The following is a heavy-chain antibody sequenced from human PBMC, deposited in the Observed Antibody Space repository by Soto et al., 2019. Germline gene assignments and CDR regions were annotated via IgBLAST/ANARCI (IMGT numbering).Heavy chain of an antibody. CDR1: SGSISSSNW. Sequence: QVQLQESGPGLVKPSGTLSLTCAVSSGSISSSNWWSWVRQPPGKGLEWIGEIYHSGSTNYNPSLKSRVTISVDTAKSQFSLKLSSVTAADTAVYYCARTPSGVPVDNWGQRTLVTVSS. J-gene: IGHJ4*02. V-gene: IGHV4-4*02. CDR3: ARTPSGVPVDN. D-gene: IGHD3-10*01. CDR2: IYHSGST.